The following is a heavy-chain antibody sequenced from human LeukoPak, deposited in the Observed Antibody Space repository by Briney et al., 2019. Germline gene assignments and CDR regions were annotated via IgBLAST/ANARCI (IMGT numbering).Heavy chain of an antibody. CDR3: ARGPASGSDFAWFDP. Sequence: SETLSLTCAVYGGSLSNYYWSWIRQPLGKGLEWIGEINHSGSTKFNPSLKSRVTILVDKSKSQFSLELRSVTAADTAVYYCARGPASGSDFAWFDPWGQGTLVTVSS. CDR1: GGSLSNYY. CDR2: INHSGST. V-gene: IGHV4-34*01. D-gene: IGHD3-10*01. J-gene: IGHJ5*02.